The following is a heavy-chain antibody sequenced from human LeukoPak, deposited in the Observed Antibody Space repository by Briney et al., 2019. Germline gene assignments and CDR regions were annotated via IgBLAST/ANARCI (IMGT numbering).Heavy chain of an antibody. CDR1: GFIFSSHW. CDR2: IKQDGSEK. D-gene: IGHD3-3*01. Sequence: GGSLRLSCEASGFIFSSHWMSWVRQAPGKGLEWVANIKQDGSEKYYMGSVKGRFTISRDNAKNSLYLQMNSLRVEDTAVYYCARWGPILRFLRAFDIWGQGTMVTVSS. CDR3: ARWGPILRFLRAFDI. V-gene: IGHV3-7*05. J-gene: IGHJ3*02.